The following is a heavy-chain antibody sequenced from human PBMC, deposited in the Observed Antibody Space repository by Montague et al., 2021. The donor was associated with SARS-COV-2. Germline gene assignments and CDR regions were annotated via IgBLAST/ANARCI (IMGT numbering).Heavy chain of an antibody. D-gene: IGHD3-22*01. CDR1: GGSFGDDH. CDR3: ARGHLSVSMIVVVFTSASYYFDY. CDR2: IKQSGST. J-gene: IGHJ4*02. Sequence: ETLSLTCAVYGGSFGDDHWSWIRQPPGKGLEWIGDIKQSGSTNYNPSLKSRVTISVDTSRNQFSLKLTSVTAADTAVYFCARGHLSVSMIVVVFTSASYYFDYWGQGALVTVSS. V-gene: IGHV4-34*01.